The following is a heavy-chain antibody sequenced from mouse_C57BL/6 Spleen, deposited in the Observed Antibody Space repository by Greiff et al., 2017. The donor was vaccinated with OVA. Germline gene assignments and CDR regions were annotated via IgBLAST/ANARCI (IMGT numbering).Heavy chain of an antibody. CDR3: ARRGKTAQATDY. V-gene: IGHV1-50*01. CDR2: IDPSDSYT. D-gene: IGHD3-2*02. J-gene: IGHJ2*01. Sequence: VQLQQPGAELVKPGASVKLSCKASGYTFTSYWMQWVKQRPGQGLEWIGEIDPSDSYTNYNQKFKGKATLTVDTSSSTAYMQLSSLTSEDSAVYYCARRGKTAQATDYWGQGTTLTVSS. CDR1: GYTFTSYW.